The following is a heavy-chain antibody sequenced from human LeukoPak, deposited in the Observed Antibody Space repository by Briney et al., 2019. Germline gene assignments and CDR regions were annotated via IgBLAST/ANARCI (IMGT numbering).Heavy chain of an antibody. Sequence: GGSLRLSCVGSGFSFSTYDMGWVRQTPGKGLEWVSAISTTGGYTEDADSVKGRFTISRDNSQNTLSLQMHSLRAEDTAVYYCAKKPATIKFPFDIWGQGTLVTVSP. CDR1: GFSFSTYD. D-gene: IGHD5-24*01. CDR2: ISTTGGYT. CDR3: AKKPATIKFPFDI. J-gene: IGHJ4*02. V-gene: IGHV3-23*01.